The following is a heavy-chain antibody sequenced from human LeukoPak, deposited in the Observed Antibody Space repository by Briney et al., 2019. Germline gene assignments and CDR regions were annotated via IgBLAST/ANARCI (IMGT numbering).Heavy chain of an antibody. Sequence: ASVKVSCKASGYTFTSYGISWVRQAPGQGLEWMGWISAYNGNTNYAQKLQGRVTMTTDTSTSTAYMELRSLRSDDTAVYYCARVELRRSARYYGTDVWGQGTTVTVSS. CDR1: GYTFTSYG. CDR3: ARVELRRSARYYGTDV. CDR2: ISAYNGNT. J-gene: IGHJ6*02. V-gene: IGHV1-18*01. D-gene: IGHD1-7*01.